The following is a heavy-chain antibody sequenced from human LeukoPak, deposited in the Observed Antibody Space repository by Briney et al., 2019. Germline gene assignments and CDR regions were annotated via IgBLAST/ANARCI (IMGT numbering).Heavy chain of an antibody. D-gene: IGHD3-10*02. CDR3: ARHNYYNVWGSFHWFDC. J-gene: IGHJ5*01. Sequence: TETLSLTCSVSRGSIIDNNYYWAWIRQPPGKGLEWIASVYHSGSTYYSPSLKSRVTISVDTSQNHFSLRLNSVTAADTAVYYCARHNYYNVWGSFHWFDCWGRETLDTVSS. CDR2: VYHSGST. V-gene: IGHV4-39*01. CDR1: RGSIIDNNYY.